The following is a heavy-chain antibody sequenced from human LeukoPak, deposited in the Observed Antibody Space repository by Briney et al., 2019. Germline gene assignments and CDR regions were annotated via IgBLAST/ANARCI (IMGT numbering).Heavy chain of an antibody. Sequence: PGGSLRLSCAASGFTFSSYAMHWVRQAPGKGLEWVAVISYDGSNKYYADSVKGRFTISRDNSKNTLYLQMNSLRAEDTAVYYCARALLGYSSSWPSSAWGQGTLVTVSS. CDR3: ARALLGYSSSWPSSA. CDR2: ISYDGSNK. CDR1: GFTFSSYA. J-gene: IGHJ5*02. V-gene: IGHV3-30*04. D-gene: IGHD6-13*01.